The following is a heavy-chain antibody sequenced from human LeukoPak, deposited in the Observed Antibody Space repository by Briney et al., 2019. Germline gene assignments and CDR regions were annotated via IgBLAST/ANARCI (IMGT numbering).Heavy chain of an antibody. CDR1: GGSFSGYY. V-gene: IGHV4-34*01. Sequence: SETLSLTCAVYGGSFSGYYWSWIRQPPGKGLEWIGEINHSGSTNYNPSLKSRVTISVDTSKNQFSLKLSSVTAADTAVYYCARGEGYSNYVRSEFPGSKSGYYYYYYMDVWGKGATVTVSS. CDR3: ARGEGYSNYVRSEFPGSKSGYYYYYYMDV. CDR2: INHSGST. J-gene: IGHJ6*03. D-gene: IGHD4-11*01.